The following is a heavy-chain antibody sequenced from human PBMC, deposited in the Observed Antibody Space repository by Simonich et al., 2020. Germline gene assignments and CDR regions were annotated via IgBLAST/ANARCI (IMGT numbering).Heavy chain of an antibody. CDR1: GFTFSSYW. V-gene: IGHV3-7*01. CDR2: IKKDGSEK. D-gene: IGHD3-9*01. Sequence: EVQLVESGGGLVQPGGSLRLSCAASGFTFSSYWMSWVRQAAGNGLEWVANIKKDGSEKYYVDSVKGRFTISRDNAKNSLYLQMNSLRAEDTAVYYCACLGTGDAFDIWGQGTMVTVSS. J-gene: IGHJ3*02. CDR3: ACLGTGDAFDI.